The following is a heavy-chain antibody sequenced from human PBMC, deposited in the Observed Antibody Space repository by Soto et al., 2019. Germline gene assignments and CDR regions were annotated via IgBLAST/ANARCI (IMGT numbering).Heavy chain of an antibody. J-gene: IGHJ4*02. V-gene: IGHV1-3*05. D-gene: IGHD1-20*01. CDR3: ARDKITGILDY. Sequence: QVQLVQSGAEEKKPGASVKVSCKASGYTFTSYDMHWVRQAPGQRLEWMGWINAGNGNTKYSQKFQGRVTITRDTSASTAYMELSSLRSEDTAVYYFARDKITGILDYWGQGTLFTVSS. CDR1: GYTFTSYD. CDR2: INAGNGNT.